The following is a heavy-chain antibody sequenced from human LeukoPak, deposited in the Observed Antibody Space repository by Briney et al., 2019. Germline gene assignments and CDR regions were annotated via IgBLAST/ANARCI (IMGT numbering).Heavy chain of an antibody. CDR3: AKAAGIVVVTAIRLYFQH. CDR1: GFTFSSYA. V-gene: IGHV3-23*01. Sequence: GRSLRLSCAASGFTFSSYAMSWVRQAPGKGLEWVSAISGSGGSTYYADSVKGRFTISRDNSKNTLYLQMNSLRAEDTAVYYCAKAAGIVVVTAIRLYFQHWGQGTLVTVSS. D-gene: IGHD2-21*02. CDR2: ISGSGGST. J-gene: IGHJ1*01.